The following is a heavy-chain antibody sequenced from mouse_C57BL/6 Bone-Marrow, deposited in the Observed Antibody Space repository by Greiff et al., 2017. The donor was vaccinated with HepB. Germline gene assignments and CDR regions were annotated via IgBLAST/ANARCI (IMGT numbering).Heavy chain of an antibody. CDR1: GFTFSNYW. J-gene: IGHJ4*01. CDR2: IRLKSDNYAT. Sequence: EVHLVESGGGLVQPGGSMKLSCVASGFTFSNYWMNWVRQSPEKGLEWVAQIRLKSDNYATHYAESVKGRFTISRDDSKSSVYLQMNNLRAEDTGIYYCTDYGKEYYYAMDYWGQGTSVTVSS. D-gene: IGHD1-1*01. CDR3: TDYGKEYYYAMDY. V-gene: IGHV6-3*01.